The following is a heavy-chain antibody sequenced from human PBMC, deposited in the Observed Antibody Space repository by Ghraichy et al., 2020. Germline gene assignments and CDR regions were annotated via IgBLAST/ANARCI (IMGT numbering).Heavy chain of an antibody. D-gene: IGHD4-23*01. CDR1: GFTFSAYG. CDR3: AKRDDYGGEFDY. Sequence: GESLNISCAASGFTFSAYGMHWVRQAPGKGLEWVALISSDGRKWYADSVKGRFTVSRDNPQNTLNLQMDSLRAEDTAVYYCAKRDDYGGEFDYWGQGTLVIVSP. CDR2: ISSDGRK. J-gene: IGHJ4*02. V-gene: IGHV3-30*02.